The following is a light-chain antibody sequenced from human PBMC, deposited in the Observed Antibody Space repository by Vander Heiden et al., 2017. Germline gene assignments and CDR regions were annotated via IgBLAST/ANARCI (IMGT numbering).Light chain of an antibody. CDR3: QAWDSRTAV. V-gene: IGLV3-1*01. CDR1: KLGDKY. CDR2: KES. J-gene: IGLJ2*01. Sequence: SYELTQPPSVSVSPGQTASITCSGDKLGDKYACWYQQKPGQSPGRVSYKESKRPSGSTERVSGSNSGKTATRTSSGTQAMDEAYEDGQAWDSRTAVFGGGTKRTVL.